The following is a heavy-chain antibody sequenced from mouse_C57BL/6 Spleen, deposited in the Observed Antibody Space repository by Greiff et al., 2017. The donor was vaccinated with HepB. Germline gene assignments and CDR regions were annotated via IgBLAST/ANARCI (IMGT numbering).Heavy chain of an antibody. Sequence: VQLQQSGAELVKPGASVKISCKASGYAFSSYWMHWVKQRPGKGLEWIGQIYPGDGDTNYNGKFKGKATLTADKSSSTAYMQLSSLTSEDSAVYFCARGDYDVYAMDYWGQGTSVTVSS. V-gene: IGHV1-80*01. CDR2: IYPGDGDT. D-gene: IGHD2-4*01. J-gene: IGHJ4*01. CDR3: ARGDYDVYAMDY. CDR1: GYAFSSYW.